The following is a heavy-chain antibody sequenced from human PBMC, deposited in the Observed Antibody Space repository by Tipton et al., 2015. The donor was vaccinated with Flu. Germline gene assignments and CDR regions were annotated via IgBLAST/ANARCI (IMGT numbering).Heavy chain of an antibody. Sequence: LRLSCTVSGGSIGSGGYYWSWIRQHPGKGLEWIGYIYYSGSTYYNPSLKSLVTISVDTSKNQFSLKLSSVTAADTAVYYCARTPGYGDYSNWFDPWGQGTLVTVSS. V-gene: IGHV4-31*01. D-gene: IGHD4-17*01. J-gene: IGHJ5*02. CDR3: ARTPGYGDYSNWFDP. CDR2: IYYSGST. CDR1: GGSIGSGGYY.